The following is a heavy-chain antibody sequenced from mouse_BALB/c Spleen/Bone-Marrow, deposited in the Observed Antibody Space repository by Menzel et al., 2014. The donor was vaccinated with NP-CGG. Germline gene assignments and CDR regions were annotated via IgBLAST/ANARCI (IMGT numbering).Heavy chain of an antibody. Sequence: EVKLVESGPGLVKPSQSLSLTCTVTGYSITSDYAWNWIRQFPGNKLEWMGHISYSGTTSYNPSLKSRISITRDTSKNRFFLQLNSVTTEDTATYYCAKTGTRYYFDYWGQGTTLTVSS. CDR1: GYSITSDYA. J-gene: IGHJ2*01. V-gene: IGHV3-2*02. CDR3: AKTGTRYYFDY. D-gene: IGHD4-1*01. CDR2: ISYSGTT.